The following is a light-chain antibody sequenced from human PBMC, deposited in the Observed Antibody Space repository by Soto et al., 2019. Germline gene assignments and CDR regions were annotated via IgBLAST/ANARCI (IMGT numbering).Light chain of an antibody. V-gene: IGKV3-20*01. CDR2: DAS. Sequence: EIVLTQSPATLSLSPGERATLSCRASHTVRSSYLAWYQQKPGQAPRLLIYDASSRATGIPDRFSGSGSGTDFTLTISRLEPEDFAVYYCQQFSSYPLTFGGGTKVDIK. CDR3: QQFSSYPLT. CDR1: HTVRSSY. J-gene: IGKJ4*01.